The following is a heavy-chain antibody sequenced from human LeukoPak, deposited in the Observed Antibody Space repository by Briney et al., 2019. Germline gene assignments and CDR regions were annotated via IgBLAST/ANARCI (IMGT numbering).Heavy chain of an antibody. CDR2: ISSSSSTI. D-gene: IGHD2-8*01. Sequence: GGSLRLSCAASGFTFSSYSMLWVRQAPGKGLEWVSYISSSSSTIYYADSVKGRFTISRDNAKNSLYLQMNTLRAEDTAVYYCASVYCTNGVCTYFDYWGQGTLVTVSS. CDR1: GFTFSSYS. V-gene: IGHV3-48*01. J-gene: IGHJ4*02. CDR3: ASVYCTNGVCTYFDY.